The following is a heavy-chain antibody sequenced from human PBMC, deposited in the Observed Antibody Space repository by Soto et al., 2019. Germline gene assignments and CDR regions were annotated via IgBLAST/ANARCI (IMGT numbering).Heavy chain of an antibody. J-gene: IGHJ4*02. D-gene: IGHD5-12*01. V-gene: IGHV4-59*08. Sequence: TSETLSLTCTVSGGSVTNYYWSWIRQSPGKGLEWIAYIYYNGNNDYNPSLKSRVTLSADTSKNQFSLNLNSVTAADTAVYYCAISKYSAYDSPLDYWGQGTLVTVSS. CDR3: AISKYSAYDSPLDY. CDR2: IYYNGNN. CDR1: GGSVTNYY.